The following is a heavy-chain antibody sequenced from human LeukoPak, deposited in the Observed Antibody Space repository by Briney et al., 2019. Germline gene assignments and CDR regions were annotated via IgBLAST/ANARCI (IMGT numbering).Heavy chain of an antibody. CDR2: IYISGTTTT. CDR1: GDSISSGNYY. Sequence: SETLSLTCTVSGDSISSGNYYWSWIRQPAGKGLEWIGRIYISGTTTTTYNSSLKSRLTISIDTSKNQFSLRLSSVTAADTAVYYCAREQRLRDNNWFGSWGQGTLVTVFS. J-gene: IGHJ5*01. D-gene: IGHD6-25*01. CDR3: AREQRLRDNNWFGS. V-gene: IGHV4-61*02.